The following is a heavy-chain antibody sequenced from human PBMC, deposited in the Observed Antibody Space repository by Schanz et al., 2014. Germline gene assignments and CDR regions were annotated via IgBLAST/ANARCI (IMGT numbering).Heavy chain of an antibody. CDR1: GFTFSDYY. J-gene: IGHJ4*02. CDR2: ISSSSSYI. Sequence: QVQLVESGGGLVKPGGSLRLSCAASGFTFSDYYMNWVRQAPGKGLEWVSSISSSSSYISYADSVKGRFTISRDNAKNSLYLQMNSLRAEDTAVYYCVKDDRGDVVVVAANYWGQGAQVIVSS. V-gene: IGHV3-11*05. CDR3: VKDDRGDVVVVAANY. D-gene: IGHD2-15*01.